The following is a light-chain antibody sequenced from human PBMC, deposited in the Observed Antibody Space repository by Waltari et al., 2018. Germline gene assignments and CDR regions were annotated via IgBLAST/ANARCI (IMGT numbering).Light chain of an antibody. CDR3: QQYNNWPLT. CDR2: DAS. Sequence: ERVMMQFPATLSVSPGERATLSCRASQSVNSNLAWYQQKFGQTPRLLIYDASTRATGIPARFSGSGSGTEFTLTISSLQSEDFALYYCQQYNNWPLTFGGGTKVEIK. V-gene: IGKV3-15*01. CDR1: QSVNSN. J-gene: IGKJ4*01.